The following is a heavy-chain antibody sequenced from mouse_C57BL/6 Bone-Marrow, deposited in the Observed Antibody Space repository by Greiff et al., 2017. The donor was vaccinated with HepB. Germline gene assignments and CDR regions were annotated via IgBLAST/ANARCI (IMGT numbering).Heavy chain of an antibody. CDR2: ISSGGDYI. J-gene: IGHJ4*01. CDR3: TRDCGSSYGYYAMDY. D-gene: IGHD1-1*01. CDR1: GFTFSSYA. V-gene: IGHV5-9-1*02. Sequence: DVMLVESGEGLVKPGGSLKLSCAASGFTFSSYAMSWVRQTPEKRLEWVAYISSGGDYIYYADTVKGRFTISRDNARNPLYLQMSSLKSEDTAMYYCTRDCGSSYGYYAMDYWGQGTSVTVSS.